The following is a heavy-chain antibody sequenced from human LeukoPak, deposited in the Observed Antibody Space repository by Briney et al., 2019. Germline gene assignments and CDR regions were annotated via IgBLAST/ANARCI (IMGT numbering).Heavy chain of an antibody. CDR3: ARPSAHYYGSGSNGY. CDR1: GFTFSSYA. CDR2: ISYDGSNK. V-gene: IGHV3-30*04. J-gene: IGHJ4*02. Sequence: QPGGSLRLSCAASGFTFSSYAMHWVRQAPGKGLEWVAVISYDGSNKYYADSVKGRFTISRDNSKNTLYLQMNSLRAEDTAVYYCARPSAHYYGSGSNGYWGQGTLVTVSS. D-gene: IGHD3-10*01.